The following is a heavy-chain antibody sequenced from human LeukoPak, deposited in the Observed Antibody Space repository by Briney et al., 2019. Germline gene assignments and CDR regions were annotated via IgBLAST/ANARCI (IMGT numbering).Heavy chain of an antibody. CDR1: GFTFSSYG. V-gene: IGHV3-23*01. D-gene: IGHD4-17*01. Sequence: GGTLRLSCAASGFTFSSYGMNWVRQAPGKGLEWVSGIGPSGAKTYYADSVKGRFTISRDNPKNTVYLQMNSLRAEDTAVYYCARAFSTTAFDYWGQGTLVTVSS. CDR3: ARAFSTTAFDY. CDR2: IGPSGAKT. J-gene: IGHJ4*02.